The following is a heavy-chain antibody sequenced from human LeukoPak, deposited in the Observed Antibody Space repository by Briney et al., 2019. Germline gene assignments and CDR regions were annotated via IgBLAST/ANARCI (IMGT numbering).Heavy chain of an antibody. J-gene: IGHJ4*02. D-gene: IGHD3-10*01. CDR3: ARVRDYYGSGSYSYFDY. V-gene: IGHV3-33*01. CDR2: IWYDGSNK. Sequence: GRSLRLSCAASGFTFSSYGMHWVRQAPGKGLEGVAVIWYDGSNKYYADSVKGRFTISRDNSKNTLYLQMNSLRAEDTAVYYCARVRDYYGSGSYSYFDYWGQGTLVTVSS. CDR1: GFTFSSYG.